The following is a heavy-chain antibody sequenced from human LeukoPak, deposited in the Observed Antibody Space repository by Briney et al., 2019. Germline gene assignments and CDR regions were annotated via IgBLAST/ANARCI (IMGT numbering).Heavy chain of an antibody. CDR2: IYYSGST. V-gene: IGHV4-39*02. CDR3: ARERQYYYDSSGYLDY. Sequence: TSSETLSLTCTVSGASISSRSYYWGWIRQPPGKGLEWIGSIYYSGSTYYNPSLKSRVTISVDTSENHFSLNLRSVTAADTAVYYCARERQYYYDSSGYLDYWGQGTLVTVSS. D-gene: IGHD3-22*01. J-gene: IGHJ4*02. CDR1: GASISSRSYY.